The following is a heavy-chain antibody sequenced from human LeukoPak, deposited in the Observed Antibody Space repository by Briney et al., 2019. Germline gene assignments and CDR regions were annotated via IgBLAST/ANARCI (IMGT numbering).Heavy chain of an antibody. CDR2: IYISGST. CDR1: GGSISSYY. CDR3: ARDQARGNGWDFDY. V-gene: IGHV4-4*07. Sequence: PSETLSLTCTVSGGSISSYYWSWIRQPAGKGLEWIGRIYISGSTNYNPSLKSRVTMSLDTSKSHFSLKLSSVTAADTAVYYCARDQARGNGWDFDYWGQGTLVTVSS. J-gene: IGHJ4*02. D-gene: IGHD6-19*01.